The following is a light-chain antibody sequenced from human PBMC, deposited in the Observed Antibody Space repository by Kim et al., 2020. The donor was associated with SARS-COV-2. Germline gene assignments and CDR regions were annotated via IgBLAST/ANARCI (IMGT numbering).Light chain of an antibody. CDR3: FSYTSSSTLV. CDR1: SSDIGANNF. V-gene: IGLV2-14*03. J-gene: IGLJ2*01. CDR2: DVS. Sequence: GQSNTISCTGTSSDIGANNFVSWYQQHPGKAPKLMIYDVSDRPSGVSDRFSGSKSGNTASLTISGLQAEDEADYYCFSYTSSSTLVFGGGTQLTVL.